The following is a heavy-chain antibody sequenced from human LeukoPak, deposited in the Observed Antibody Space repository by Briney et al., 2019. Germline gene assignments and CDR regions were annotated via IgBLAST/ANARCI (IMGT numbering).Heavy chain of an antibody. CDR2: INTNTGNP. J-gene: IGHJ5*02. Sequence: GASVKVSCKASGYTFTSYAMNWVRQAPGQGLEWMGWINTNTGNPTYAQGFTGRFVFSLDTSVSTAYLQISSLKAEDTAVYYCAREYYDFWSGYYIGTGWFDPWGQGTLVTVSS. D-gene: IGHD3-3*01. CDR3: AREYYDFWSGYYIGTGWFDP. CDR1: GYTFTSYA. V-gene: IGHV7-4-1*02.